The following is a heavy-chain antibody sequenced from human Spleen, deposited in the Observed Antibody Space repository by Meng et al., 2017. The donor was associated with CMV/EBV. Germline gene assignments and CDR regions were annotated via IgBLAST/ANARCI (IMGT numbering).Heavy chain of an antibody. CDR3: AREGLGYVMYV. CDR2: IYSCGST. D-gene: IGHD7-27*01. Sequence: GESLKISCAASGFTFSSDWMSWVRQAPGKGLEWVSVIYSCGSTYYADYVKGGFTISRDKSKNTLYLQMNSLRAEDTAVYYCAREGLGYVMYVWGQGTTVTVSS. J-gene: IGHJ6*02. CDR1: GFTFSSDW. V-gene: IGHV3-53*01.